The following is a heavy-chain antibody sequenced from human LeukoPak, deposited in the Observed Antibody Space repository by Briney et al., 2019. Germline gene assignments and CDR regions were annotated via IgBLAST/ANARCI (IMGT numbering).Heavy chain of an antibody. J-gene: IGHJ2*01. V-gene: IGHV3-23*01. CDR1: GFIFSNYA. CDR2: ISPRGDTA. D-gene: IGHD5-18*01. CDR3: ARGLGTAMVQRYFDL. Sequence: PGGSLRLSCGVSGFIFSNYAMSWVRQAPGEGLEWVSVISPRGDTAYYADSVKGRFTISRDKSKNMLYLQMDSLRPGDTAVYYCARGLGTAMVQRYFDLWGRGTLVTVSS.